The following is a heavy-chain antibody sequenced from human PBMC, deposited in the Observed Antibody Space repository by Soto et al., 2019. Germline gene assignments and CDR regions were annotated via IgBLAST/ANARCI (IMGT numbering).Heavy chain of an antibody. Sequence: GGSLRLSCAASGFTFSNAWMNWVRQAPGKGLEWVGRIKSKTDGGTTDYAAPVKGRFTISRDDSKNTLYLQMNSLKTEDTAVYYCTTVAFPSYSGSYYLTWGYYYYGMDVWGQGTTVTVSS. CDR1: GFTFSNAW. V-gene: IGHV3-15*07. CDR3: TTVAFPSYSGSYYLTWGYYYYGMDV. CDR2: IKSKTDGGTT. D-gene: IGHD1-26*01. J-gene: IGHJ6*02.